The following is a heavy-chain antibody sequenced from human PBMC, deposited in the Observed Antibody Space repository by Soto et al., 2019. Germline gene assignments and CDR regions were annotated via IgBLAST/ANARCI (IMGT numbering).Heavy chain of an antibody. CDR3: AWSNEIAAAGAYYYYGMDV. D-gene: IGHD6-13*01. V-gene: IGHV3-48*02. J-gene: IGHJ6*02. CDR1: GFTFSSYS. Sequence: GGSLRLSCAASGFTFSSYSMNWVRQAPGKGLEWVSYISSSSSTIYYADSVKGRFTISRDNAKNSLYLQMNSLRDEDTAVYYCAWSNEIAAAGAYYYYGMDVWGQGTTVTVSS. CDR2: ISSSSSTI.